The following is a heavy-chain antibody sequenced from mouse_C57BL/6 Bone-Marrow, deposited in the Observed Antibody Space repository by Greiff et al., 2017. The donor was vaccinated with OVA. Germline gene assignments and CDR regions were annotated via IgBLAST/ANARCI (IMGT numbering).Heavy chain of an antibody. V-gene: IGHV1-72*01. CDR2: IDPHSGGT. J-gene: IGHJ3*01. CDR1: GYTFTSYW. CDR3: ARFLWSEAWFDY. D-gene: IGHD1-1*02. Sequence: QVQLQQPGAELVKPGASVKLSCKASGYTFTSYWMHWVKQRPGRGLEWIGRIDPHSGGTNYNEKFKSKATLTVDKPSSTAYMQLSSLTSEDSAVYYCARFLWSEAWFDYWGQGTLVTVSA.